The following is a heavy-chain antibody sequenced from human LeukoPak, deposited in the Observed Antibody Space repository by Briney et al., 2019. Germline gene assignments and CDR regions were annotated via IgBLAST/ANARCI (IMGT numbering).Heavy chain of an antibody. D-gene: IGHD2-15*01. CDR1: GYTFTSYG. J-gene: IGHJ4*02. V-gene: IGHV1-18*01. CDR3: ARFGYCSGGSCYLASLGY. Sequence: ASVKVSCKASGYTFTSYGIGWVRQAPGQGLEWMGWISAYNGNTNYAQKLQGRVTMTTDTSTSTAYMELRSLRSDDTAVYYCARFGYCSGGSCYLASLGYWGQGTLVTVSS. CDR2: ISAYNGNT.